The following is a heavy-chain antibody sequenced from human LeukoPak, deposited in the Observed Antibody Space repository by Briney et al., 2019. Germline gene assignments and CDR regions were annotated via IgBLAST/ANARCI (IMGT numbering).Heavy chain of an antibody. CDR2: IKHDESEK. J-gene: IGHJ4*02. V-gene: IGHV3-7*01. CDR1: GFTFNSYS. CDR3: ARHNYYHFDY. D-gene: IGHD1-1*01. Sequence: GGSLRLSFTASGFTFNSYSMTWVPQAPGKGLEWVANIKHDESEKYYVDSVRGRVTISGDNAKNSLYLQMNTLRAKDTAVYFCARHNYYHFDYWGQGTLVTASS.